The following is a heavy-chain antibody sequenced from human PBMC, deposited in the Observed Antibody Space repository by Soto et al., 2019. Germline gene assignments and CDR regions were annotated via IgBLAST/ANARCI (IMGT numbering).Heavy chain of an antibody. D-gene: IGHD6-13*01. CDR3: ARVYMQQQPDYYYGMDV. Sequence: QVQLVQSGAEVKKPGSSVKVSCKASGGTFSSYAISWVRQAPGQGLEWMGGIIPIFGTANYAQKFQGRVTITADDATSTAYMELCSLRSEDTSVYYCARVYMQQQPDYYYGMDVWGQGTTVTGSS. J-gene: IGHJ6*02. CDR2: IIPIFGTA. CDR1: GGTFSSYA. V-gene: IGHV1-69*01.